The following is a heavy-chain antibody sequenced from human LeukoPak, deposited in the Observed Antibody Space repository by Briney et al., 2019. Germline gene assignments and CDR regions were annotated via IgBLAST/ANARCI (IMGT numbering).Heavy chain of an antibody. CDR1: GFTFADCA. CDR3: ARSRYHQSSGYYYEGVPDY. CDR2: IRRNTCGGTA. J-gene: IGHJ4*02. V-gene: IGHV3-49*04. Sequence: GGSLRLSCTASGFTFADCALTWVRRAPGKGLEWVGFIRRNTCGGTAEYAASVKGRFTMSRDDSESTAYLQMNSLKTADTAVYYCARSRYHQSSGYYYEGVPDYWGQGTLVTVSS. D-gene: IGHD3-22*01.